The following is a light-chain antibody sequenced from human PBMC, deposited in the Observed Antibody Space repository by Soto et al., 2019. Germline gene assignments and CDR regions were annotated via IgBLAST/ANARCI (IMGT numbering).Light chain of an antibody. J-gene: IGKJ5*01. Sequence: IQMTQSPSSLSASVGVRVTITCRASQSISNYLNWYQQKPGTAPKLLIYDASSLESGVRSRFSGSGSGTEFTLTISSLQPDAFATYHRQQYNTLITFGQGTRLEIK. CDR1: QSISNY. V-gene: IGKV1-5*01. CDR3: QQYNTLIT. CDR2: DAS.